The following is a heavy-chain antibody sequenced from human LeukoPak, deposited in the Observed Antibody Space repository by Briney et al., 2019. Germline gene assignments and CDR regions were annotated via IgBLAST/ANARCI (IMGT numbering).Heavy chain of an antibody. CDR1: GGSISSSSYY. Sequence: SETLSLTCTVSGGSISSSSYYWGWIRQPPGKGLEWIGSIYYSGSNFDNPALKSRVTISVDTSKNQFSLKLSSVTAADTAVYYCARHRSGWLQSSFDYWGQGTLVTVSS. D-gene: IGHD5-24*01. J-gene: IGHJ4*02. CDR3: ARHRSGWLQSSFDY. V-gene: IGHV4-39*01. CDR2: IYYSGSN.